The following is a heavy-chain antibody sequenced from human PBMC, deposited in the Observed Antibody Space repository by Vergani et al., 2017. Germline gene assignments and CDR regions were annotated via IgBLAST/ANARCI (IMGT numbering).Heavy chain of an antibody. J-gene: IGHJ6*02. CDR3: ARKHISNYYDSSGYYYMGYCYGMDV. Sequence: QVQLVESGGGLVKPGGSLRLSCAASGFTFSDYYMSWIRQAPGKGLEWVSYISSSGSTIYYADSVKGRLTISRDNAKNSLYLQMNSLRAEDTAVYYCARKHISNYYDSSGYYYMGYCYGMDVWGQGTTVTVSS. CDR1: GFTFSDYY. V-gene: IGHV3-11*01. CDR2: ISSSGSTI. D-gene: IGHD3-22*01.